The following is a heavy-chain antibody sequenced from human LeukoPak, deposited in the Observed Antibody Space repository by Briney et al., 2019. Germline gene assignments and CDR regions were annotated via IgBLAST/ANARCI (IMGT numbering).Heavy chain of an antibody. CDR1: GYTFTCYY. CDR2: INPNSGGT. J-gene: IGHJ4*02. Sequence: GASVKVSCKASGYTFTCYYMHWVRQAPGQGLEWMGRINPNSGGTNYAQKFQGRVTMTRDTSISTAYMELSRLRSDDTAVYYCARGCSGGSCYDYFDYWGQGTLVTVSS. CDR3: ARGCSGGSCYDYFDY. V-gene: IGHV1-2*06. D-gene: IGHD2-15*01.